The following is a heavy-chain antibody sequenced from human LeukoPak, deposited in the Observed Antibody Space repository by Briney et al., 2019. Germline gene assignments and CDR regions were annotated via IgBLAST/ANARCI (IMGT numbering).Heavy chain of an antibody. D-gene: IGHD4-17*01. Sequence: GGSLRLSCAASGLMFSGYWMTWVRQAPGKGLECVANIKEDGSKKYYVDSVKGRFTISRDNAENSLYLQMNSLRAEDTALYYCARDLEYGDYWGRLFDYWGQGTLVTVSS. CDR1: GLMFSGYW. V-gene: IGHV3-7*01. CDR3: ARDLEYGDYWGRLFDY. CDR2: IKEDGSKK. J-gene: IGHJ4*02.